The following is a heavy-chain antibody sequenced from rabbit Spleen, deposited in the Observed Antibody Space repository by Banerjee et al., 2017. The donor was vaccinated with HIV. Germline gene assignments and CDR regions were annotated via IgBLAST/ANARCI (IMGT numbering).Heavy chain of an antibody. CDR1: GVSFSGNSY. CDR2: ISTRDGST. V-gene: IGHV1S40*01. CDR3: ARDLVAVIGWNFSL. Sequence: QSLEESGGDLVKPGASLTLTCIASGVSFSGNSYMYWVRQAPGKGLEVIAWISTRDGSTWYASWAKGRFIMSRTSPTKVTLQMTSLTAADTATYFCARDLVAVIGWNFSLWGQGTLVTVS. J-gene: IGHJ3*01. D-gene: IGHD1-1*01.